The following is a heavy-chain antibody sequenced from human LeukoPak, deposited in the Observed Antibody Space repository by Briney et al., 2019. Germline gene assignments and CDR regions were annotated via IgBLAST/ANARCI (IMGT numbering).Heavy chain of an antibody. CDR2: IYYSGST. CDR3: ARDGSYYYDSSGYSELDY. Sequence: SETLSLTCTVSGGSISSSSYYWGWIRQPPGKGLEWIGSIYYSGSTYYNPSLKSRVTISVDTSKNQFSLKLSSVTAADTAVYYCARDGSYYYDSSGYSELDYWGQGTLVTVSS. V-gene: IGHV4-39*07. J-gene: IGHJ4*02. D-gene: IGHD3-22*01. CDR1: GGSISSSSYY.